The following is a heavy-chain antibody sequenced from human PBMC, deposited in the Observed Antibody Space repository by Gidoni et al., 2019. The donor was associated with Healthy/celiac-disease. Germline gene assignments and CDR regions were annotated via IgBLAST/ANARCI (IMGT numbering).Heavy chain of an antibody. CDR3: ARDSRGMTTVWDDYYGMDV. CDR1: GFTFSSYE. D-gene: IGHD4-4*01. J-gene: IGHJ6*02. Sequence: EVQLVESGGGLVQPGGSLRLSCAASGFTFSSYEMNWVRQAPGKGLEWVSYISSSGSTIYYADSVKGRFTISRDNAKNSLYLQMNSLRAEDTAVYYCARDSRGMTTVWDDYYGMDVWGQGTTVTVSS. CDR2: ISSSGSTI. V-gene: IGHV3-48*03.